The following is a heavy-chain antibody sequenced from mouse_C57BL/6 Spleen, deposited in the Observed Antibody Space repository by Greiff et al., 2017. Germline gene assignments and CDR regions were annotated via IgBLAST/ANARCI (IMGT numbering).Heavy chain of an antibody. V-gene: IGHV1-82*01. CDR3: AREGSGLDD. CDR1: GYAFSSSW. D-gene: IGHD3-2*02. CDR2: IYPGDGDT. J-gene: IGHJ2*01. Sequence: VHLVESGPELVKPGASVKISCKASGYAFSSSWMNWVKQRPGKGLEWIGRIYPGDGDTNYNGKFKGKATLTADKSSSTAYMQLSSLTSEDSAVYFCAREGSGLDDWGQGTTLTVSS.